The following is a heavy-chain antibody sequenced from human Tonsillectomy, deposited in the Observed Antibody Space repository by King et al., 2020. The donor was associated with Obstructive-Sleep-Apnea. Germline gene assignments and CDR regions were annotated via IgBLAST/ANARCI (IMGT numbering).Heavy chain of an antibody. CDR3: ARGHYYDGLDV. V-gene: IGHV5-51*01. CDR2: VYPVDSHT. J-gene: IGHJ6*02. Sequence: DVQLVQSGAEVKKPGESLKISCQGSGYSFSRYWIAWVRQMPGKGLEWMGLVYPVDSHTKYSPSFQGQVTISADKSLSTAYLQWSGLKASDTAMYFCARGHYYDGLDVWGQGTTVTVSS. CDR1: GYSFSRYW.